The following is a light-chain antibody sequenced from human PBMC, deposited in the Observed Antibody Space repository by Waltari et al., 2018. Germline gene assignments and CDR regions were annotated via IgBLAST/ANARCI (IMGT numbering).Light chain of an antibody. J-gene: IGKJ1*01. CDR1: QSVSRT. CDR3: QKYGSLPAT. V-gene: IGKV3-20*01. CDR2: DAS. Sequence: IVLTQSPGTLSLSPGERATLPCRASQSVSRTLAWYQQKPGQAPRLLIYDASSRATGIPDRFSGSGSGTDFSLTISRLEPEDFAVYYCQKYGSLPATFGQGTKVEIK.